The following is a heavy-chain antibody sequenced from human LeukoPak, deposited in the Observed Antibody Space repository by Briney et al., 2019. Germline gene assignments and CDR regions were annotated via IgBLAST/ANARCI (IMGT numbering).Heavy chain of an antibody. CDR2: IYTSGST. Sequence: SETLSLTCTVSGGSISSYYWSWIRQPAGKGLEWIGHIYTSGSTNYNPSLKSRVTMSVDTSKNQFSLKLSSVTAADTAVYYCARDGDIVVVDAFDIWGQGTMVTVSS. CDR3: ARDGDIVVVDAFDI. J-gene: IGHJ3*02. CDR1: GGSISSYY. V-gene: IGHV4-4*07. D-gene: IGHD2-2*01.